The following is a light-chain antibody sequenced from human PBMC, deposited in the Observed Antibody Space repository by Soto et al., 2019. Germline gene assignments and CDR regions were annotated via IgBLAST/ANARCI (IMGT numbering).Light chain of an antibody. CDR1: SSDVGSYNL. CDR2: EGS. J-gene: IGLJ2*01. V-gene: IGLV2-23*01. Sequence: QSALTQPASVSGSPGQSITISCTGISSDVGSYNLVSWYQQHPGKAPKVIIYEGSKRPSGVSNRFSGSKSGNTASLTISGLQAEDEADYYSCSYGGSRGVIFGGGTKLTVL. CDR3: CSYGGSRGVI.